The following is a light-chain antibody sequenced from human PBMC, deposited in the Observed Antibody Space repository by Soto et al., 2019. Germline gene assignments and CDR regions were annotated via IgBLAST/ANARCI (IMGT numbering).Light chain of an antibody. Sequence: QSALTQPASVSGSPGQSISISCTGTSSDIGSYNLVSWYQHHPGKAPKLMIYAVHKRPSGVSDRFSGSQSGYTASLTISGLQAEDEADYDCCSYAHSNNLLFGGGTKLTVL. CDR1: SSDIGSYNL. CDR2: AVH. V-gene: IGLV2-23*02. J-gene: IGLJ2*01. CDR3: CSYAHSNNLL.